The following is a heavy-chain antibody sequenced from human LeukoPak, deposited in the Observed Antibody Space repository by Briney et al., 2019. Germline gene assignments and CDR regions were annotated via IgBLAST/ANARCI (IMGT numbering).Heavy chain of an antibody. CDR2: INGHGSEI. J-gene: IGHJ4*02. Sequence: GGSLRPSCAASGFTFSMSWMTWVRQAPGKGLEWVASINGHGSEIHYVDSVKGRFTTSRDNSKNTLYLQMNGLKPEDTAVYFCAKDWGSKFASGSSYLDSWGQGTLVTVSS. V-gene: IGHV3-7*01. D-gene: IGHD3-10*01. CDR3: AKDWGSKFASGSSYLDS. CDR1: GFTFSMSW.